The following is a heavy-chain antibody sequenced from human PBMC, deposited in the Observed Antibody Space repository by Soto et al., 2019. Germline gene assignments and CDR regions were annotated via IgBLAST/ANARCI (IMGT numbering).Heavy chain of an antibody. CDR3: ARGLYCSGGTCSDS. CDR2: MNPNSGYI. D-gene: IGHD2-15*01. CDR1: GYTFTPHD. V-gene: IGHV1-8*01. Sequence: QVQLVQSGAEVKRPGASVKVSCKASGYTFTPHDINWVRQATGQGLEWMGWMNPNSGYIDFAQRFQGRLTMTTNTSISTAYMELSSLRSEDTAIYYCARGLYCSGGTCSDSWGQGTLVIVSS. J-gene: IGHJ4*02.